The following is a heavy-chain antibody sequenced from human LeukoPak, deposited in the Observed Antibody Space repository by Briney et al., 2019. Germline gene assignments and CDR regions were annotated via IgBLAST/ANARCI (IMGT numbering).Heavy chain of an antibody. J-gene: IGHJ4*02. Sequence: HPGGSLRLSCAASGFTFSSYAMHWVRQAPGKGLEWVANIKQDGSEKYYVDSVRGRFTISRDNAENSLYLQMNSPRAEDTAVYYCARGRTTVTPSIVDYWGQGTLVTVSS. CDR3: ARGRTTVTPSIVDY. CDR2: IKQDGSEK. CDR1: GFTFSSYA. V-gene: IGHV3-7*03. D-gene: IGHD4-17*01.